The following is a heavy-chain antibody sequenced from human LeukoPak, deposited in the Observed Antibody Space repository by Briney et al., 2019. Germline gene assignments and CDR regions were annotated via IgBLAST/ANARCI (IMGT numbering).Heavy chain of an antibody. CDR1: GYSISSGYY. CDR3: ARDKYSSSWGGDWFDP. Sequence: SETLSLTCAVSGYSISSGYYWGWIRQPPGKGLEWIGRIYHSGSTYYNPSLKSRVTISVDTSKNQFSLKLSSVTAADTAVYYCARDKYSSSWGGDWFDPWGQGTLVTVSS. J-gene: IGHJ5*02. V-gene: IGHV4-38-2*02. D-gene: IGHD6-13*01. CDR2: IYHSGST.